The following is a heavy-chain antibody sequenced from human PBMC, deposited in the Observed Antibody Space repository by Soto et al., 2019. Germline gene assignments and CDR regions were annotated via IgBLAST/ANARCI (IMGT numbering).Heavy chain of an antibody. V-gene: IGHV3-30-3*01. CDR3: ARDRRSSTPDYYYYGMDV. D-gene: IGHD2-2*01. CDR2: ISYDGSNK. Sequence: LRLSCAASGFTFSSYAMHWVRQAPGKGLEWVAVISYDGSNKYYADSVKGRFTISRDNSKNTLYLQMNSLRAEDTAVYYCARDRRSSTPDYYYYGMDVWGQGTTVTVSS. J-gene: IGHJ6*02. CDR1: GFTFSSYA.